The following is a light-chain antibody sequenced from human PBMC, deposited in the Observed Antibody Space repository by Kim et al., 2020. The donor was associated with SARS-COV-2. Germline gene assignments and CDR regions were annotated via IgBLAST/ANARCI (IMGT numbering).Light chain of an antibody. Sequence: QSALTQPPSVSGSPGQSVTISCTGTSSDVGSDNRVSWYQQPPGTAPKLMIYAVTNRPSGVPDRFSGSKSGNTASLTISGLQTEDEADYYCSSYTSGSTYVFGTGTKVTVL. CDR2: AVT. V-gene: IGLV2-18*02. CDR3: SSYTSGSTYV. J-gene: IGLJ1*01. CDR1: SSDVGSDNR.